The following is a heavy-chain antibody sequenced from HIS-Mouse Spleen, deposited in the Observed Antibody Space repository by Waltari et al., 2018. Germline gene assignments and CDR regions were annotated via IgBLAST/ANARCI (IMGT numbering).Heavy chain of an antibody. CDR3: AREIPYSSSWYDWYFDL. CDR2: IYYSGST. CDR1: GGSISSSSYY. J-gene: IGHJ2*01. V-gene: IGHV4-39*07. Sequence: QLQVQTSCPGLVKPSETLSLTFTVSGGSISSSSYYWAWIRQPPGKGLEWIGSIYYSGSTYYNPSLKSRVTISVDTSKNQFSLKLSSVTAADTAVYYCAREIPYSSSWYDWYFDLWGRGTLVTVSS. D-gene: IGHD6-13*01.